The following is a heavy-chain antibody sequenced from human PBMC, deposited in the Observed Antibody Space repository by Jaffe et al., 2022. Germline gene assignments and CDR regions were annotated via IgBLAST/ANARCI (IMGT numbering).Heavy chain of an antibody. D-gene: IGHD2-15*01. CDR2: INPNSGGT. V-gene: IGHV1-2*06. J-gene: IGHJ5*02. Sequence: QVQLVQSGAEVKKPGASVKVSCKASGYTFTGYYMHWVRQAPGQGLEWMGRINPNSGGTNYAQKFQGRVTMTRDTSISTAYMELSRLRSDDTAVYYCARDGKALGYCSGGSCYENWFDPWGQGTLVTVSS. CDR3: ARDGKALGYCSGGSCYENWFDP. CDR1: GYTFTGYY.